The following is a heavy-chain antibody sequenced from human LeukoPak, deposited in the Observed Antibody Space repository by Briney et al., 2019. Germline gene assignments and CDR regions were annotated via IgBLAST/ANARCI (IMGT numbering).Heavy chain of an antibody. CDR1: SGSISSYY. Sequence: SETLSLTCTVSSGSISSYYWSWIRQPPGKGLEWIGYIYYSGSTNYNPSLESRVTISVDTSKNQFSLKLSSVTAADTAVYYCARTLYSSGDDYWGQGTLVTVSS. J-gene: IGHJ4*02. CDR2: IYYSGST. CDR3: ARTLYSSGDDY. D-gene: IGHD6-19*01. V-gene: IGHV4-59*01.